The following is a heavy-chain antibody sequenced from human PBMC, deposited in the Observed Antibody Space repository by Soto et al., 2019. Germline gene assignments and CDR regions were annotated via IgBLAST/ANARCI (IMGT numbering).Heavy chain of an antibody. D-gene: IGHD5-18*01. CDR2: IIPIFGTA. V-gene: IGHV1-69*13. Sequence: AASVKVSCKASGGTFSSYAISWVRQAPGQGLEWMGGIIPIFGTANYAQKFQGRVTITADESTSTAYMELSSLRSEDTAVYYCARGLDTAMVGSQFPISDFYFDYWGQGTLVTVSS. J-gene: IGHJ4*02. CDR3: ARGLDTAMVGSQFPISDFYFDY. CDR1: GGTFSSYA.